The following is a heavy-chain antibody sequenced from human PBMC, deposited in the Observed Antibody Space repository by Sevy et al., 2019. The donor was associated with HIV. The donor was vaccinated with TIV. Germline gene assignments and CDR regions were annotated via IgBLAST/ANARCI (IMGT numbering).Heavy chain of an antibody. CDR1: GYTFSGYD. J-gene: IGHJ6*02. D-gene: IGHD6-13*01. CDR3: ARADLDSSTFFYYYGMDV. Sequence: ASVKVSCKASGYTFSGYDINWVRRATGQGLEWMGWMNPDSGRRGYAPKFQGRVTMTTNTSIDTAYMELRRLRSEDSAVYYCARADLDSSTFFYYYGMDVWGQGTTVTVSS. CDR2: MNPDSGRR. V-gene: IGHV1-8*02.